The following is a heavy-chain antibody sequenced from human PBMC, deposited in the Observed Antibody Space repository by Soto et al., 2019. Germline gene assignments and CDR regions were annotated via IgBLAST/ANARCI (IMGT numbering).Heavy chain of an antibody. D-gene: IGHD1-26*01. Sequence: GGSLRLSCAASGFTFSSYWMNWVRQAPGKGVEWVANIKQDGSEKKFADSVKGRFTISRDNAKKSLYLQMNSLRSDDTAVYYCARTPAGGSSPLWGQGTLVTVSS. CDR1: GFTFSSYW. J-gene: IGHJ4*02. V-gene: IGHV3-7*03. CDR2: IKQDGSEK. CDR3: ARTPAGGSSPL.